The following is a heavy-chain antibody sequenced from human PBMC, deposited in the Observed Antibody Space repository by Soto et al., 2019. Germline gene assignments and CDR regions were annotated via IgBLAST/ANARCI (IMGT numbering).Heavy chain of an antibody. CDR2: IYYSGRT. V-gene: IGHV4-39*01. CDR1: GDSINNRSYY. Sequence: SETLSLTCTVTGDSINNRSYYWGWIRQPPGKGLEWIGSIYYSGRTYNNPSLKSRVSMSVDTSKNQFSLKLRSVTAADTALYYCARQRTSVVTQAYFDSWGQGSLVTVSS. D-gene: IGHD2-21*02. J-gene: IGHJ4*02. CDR3: ARQRTSVVTQAYFDS.